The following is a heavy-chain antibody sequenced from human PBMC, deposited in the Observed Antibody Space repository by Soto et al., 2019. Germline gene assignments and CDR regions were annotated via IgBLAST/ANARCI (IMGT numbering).Heavy chain of an antibody. J-gene: IGHJ4*02. CDR2: IRSKAYDETA. D-gene: IGHD3-22*01. V-gene: IGHV3-49*03. Sequence: GGSLRLSCTASGFTFSSYAMTWIRQAPGKGLEWISFIRSKAYDETAEYAASVKGRFSISRDDSKGIAYLQMNSLKTEDTALYYCSTGAKYDNNGYTYYSDYWGQGNRVTVSS. CDR1: GFTFSSYA. CDR3: STGAKYDNNGYTYYSDY.